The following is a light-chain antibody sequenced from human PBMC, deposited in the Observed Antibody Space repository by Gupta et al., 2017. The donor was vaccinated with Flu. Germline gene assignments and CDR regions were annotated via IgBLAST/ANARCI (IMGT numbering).Light chain of an antibody. CDR2: SAS. Sequence: DIKLTQSTSSLSASLGARVTITCRASQLISTYLNWYQQKPGKAPNLLIRSASSVQSGVPSRFRGSGSGTECTLTISGLQPEDFATYYCQQSDSRPWTFGQGTTVEVK. CDR3: QQSDSRPWT. J-gene: IGKJ1*01. CDR1: QLISTY. V-gene: IGKV1-39*01.